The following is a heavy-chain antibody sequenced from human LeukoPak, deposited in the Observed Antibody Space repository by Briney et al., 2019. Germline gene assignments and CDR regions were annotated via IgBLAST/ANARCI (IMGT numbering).Heavy chain of an antibody. V-gene: IGHV3-48*02. CDR3: ARDGGYSYGSVAFDI. CDR2: ISSSSSTI. D-gene: IGHD5-18*01. CDR1: GFTFSSYS. J-gene: IGHJ3*02. Sequence: GGSLRLSCAASGFTFSSYSMNWVRQAPGKGLEWVSYISSSSSTIYYADSVEGRFTISRDNAKNSLYLQMNSLRDEDTAVYYCARDGGYSYGSVAFDIWGQGTMVTVSS.